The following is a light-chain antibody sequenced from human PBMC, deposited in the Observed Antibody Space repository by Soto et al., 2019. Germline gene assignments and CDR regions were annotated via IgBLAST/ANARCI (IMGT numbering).Light chain of an antibody. J-gene: IGKJ1*01. CDR3: QQYSGSPQT. Sequence: EIVLTQSPGTLSLSPGERATLSCRASQSVSNYLAWYQRKPGQAPRLLIYGASSRATGIPDRFSGSGSGTDFTLTISRLEPEDIAVYNCQQYSGSPQTFGQGTKVDIK. CDR2: GAS. CDR1: QSVSNY. V-gene: IGKV3-20*01.